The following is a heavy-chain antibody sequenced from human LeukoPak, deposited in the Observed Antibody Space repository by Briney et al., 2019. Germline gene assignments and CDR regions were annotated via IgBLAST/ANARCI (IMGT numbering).Heavy chain of an antibody. CDR1: GFTFSAYS. J-gene: IGHJ4*02. D-gene: IGHD6-13*01. CDR2: IGSSSSPI. V-gene: IGHV3-48*04. CDR3: ARDTGYSINY. Sequence: GGSLRLSCAASGFTFSAYSMNWVRQAPEKGLEWVSYIGSSSSPIYYADSVKGRFTISRDNAKNTLYLQMNSLRAEDTAVYYCARDTGYSINYWGQGTLVTVSS.